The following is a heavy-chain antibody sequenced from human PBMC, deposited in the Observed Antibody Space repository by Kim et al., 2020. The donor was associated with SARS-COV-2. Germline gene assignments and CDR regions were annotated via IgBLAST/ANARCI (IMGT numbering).Heavy chain of an antibody. D-gene: IGHD1-20*01. CDR3: TTGYVPHYYYYYYLDA. CDR1: GFTFSNAW. CDR2: IKSKTDGGTT. Sequence: GGSLRLSCAASGFTFSNAWMSWVRQAPGKGLEWVGRIKSKTDGGTTDYAAPVKGRFTISRDDSKNTLYLQMNSLKTEDTAVYSCTTGYVPHYYYYYYLDAWGNGAPVTVSS. V-gene: IGHV3-15*01. J-gene: IGHJ6*03.